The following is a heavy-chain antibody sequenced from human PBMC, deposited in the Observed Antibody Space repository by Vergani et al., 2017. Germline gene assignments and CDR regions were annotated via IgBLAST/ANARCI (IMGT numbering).Heavy chain of an antibody. CDR1: GGSFTSYH. CDR3: ARVNTETNGHLYYNYYMDV. CDR2: IDHTGRP. D-gene: IGHD4-11*01. Sequence: QVQLQQWGGGLLKPSETLSLTCVVNGGSFTSYHWTWIRQSPGEGLEWVGDIDHTGRPDYNPSLKSRHNMSVDKSRNQFSLTLNSVTATDTAIYFCARVNTETNGHLYYNYYMDVWGQGTAVTGS. V-gene: IGHV4-34*01. J-gene: IGHJ6*03.